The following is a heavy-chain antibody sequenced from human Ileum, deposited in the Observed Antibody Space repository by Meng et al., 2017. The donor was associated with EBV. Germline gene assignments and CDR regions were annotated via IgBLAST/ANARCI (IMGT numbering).Heavy chain of an antibody. Sequence: QVEPQERGRGVVKPSETLSLPCAVSGGSISRSDWWSWVRQPPGKGLEWIGETSHSGSTNYSPSLKSRVTISLDKSKNQLSLKLNSVTAADTAVYYCASSDYYRSDYWGQGTLVTVSS. CDR2: TSHSGST. J-gene: IGHJ4*02. V-gene: IGHV4-4*02. CDR1: GGSISRSDW. CDR3: ASSDYYRSDY. D-gene: IGHD3-22*01.